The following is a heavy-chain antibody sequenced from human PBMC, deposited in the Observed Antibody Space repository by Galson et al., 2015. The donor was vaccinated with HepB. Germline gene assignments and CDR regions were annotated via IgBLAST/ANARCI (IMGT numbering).Heavy chain of an antibody. Sequence: ETLSLTCTVSGGSISSYYWSWIRQPPGKGLEWIGYTYYSGSTNYNPSLKSRVTISVDTSKNQFSLNLSSVTAADTAVYYFARGSVLLWFGELSHPDAFDIWGQGTMVTVS. CDR1: GGSISSYY. CDR3: ARGSVLLWFGELSHPDAFDI. D-gene: IGHD3-10*01. CDR2: TYYSGST. J-gene: IGHJ3*02. V-gene: IGHV4-59*01.